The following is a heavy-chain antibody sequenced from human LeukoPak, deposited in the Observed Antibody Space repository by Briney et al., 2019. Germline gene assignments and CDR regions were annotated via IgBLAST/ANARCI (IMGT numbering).Heavy chain of an antibody. CDR2: IYSSGST. V-gene: IGHV4-59*01. Sequence: SEPLSLTCTVSGGSITSYYWSWIRQPPGKGMEWIGYIYSSGSTNYNPSLESRLTISRDTSKNQFSLKLSSVTAADTAVYYCARGFYDSCGYSWPFDYWGQGTLVTVSS. D-gene: IGHD3-22*01. CDR1: GGSITSYY. J-gene: IGHJ4*02. CDR3: ARGFYDSCGYSWPFDY.